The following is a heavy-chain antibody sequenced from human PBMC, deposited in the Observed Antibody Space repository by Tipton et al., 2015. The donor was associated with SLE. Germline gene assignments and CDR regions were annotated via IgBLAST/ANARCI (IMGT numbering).Heavy chain of an antibody. CDR3: ARVSESGWYYFDY. Sequence: TLSLTCTVSGGSISSGGYYLSWIRPHPGKGLEWIGYIYYRGSTYYNPSLKSRVTISVDTSKNQFSLKLSSVTAADTAVYYCARVSESGWYYFDYWCQGTLVTVSS. J-gene: IGHJ4*01. D-gene: IGHD6-19*01. CDR1: GGSISSGGYY. CDR2: IYYRGST. V-gene: IGHV4-31*03.